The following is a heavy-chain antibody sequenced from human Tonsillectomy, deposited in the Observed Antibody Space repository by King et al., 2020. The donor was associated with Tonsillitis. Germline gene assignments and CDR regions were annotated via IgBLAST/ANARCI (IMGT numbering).Heavy chain of an antibody. CDR1: GFTFSSFA. Sequence: VQLVESGGNLVQPGGSLRLSCGASGFTFSSFAMNWVRQVPGRGLAWVSTASGSGASTNYTNSVQGQFSISRDNSKNTLYLQMDSLKVEDTALYYCAKSHRYSGNYLDAFDIWGQGTMVTVSS. D-gene: IGHD1-26*01. CDR3: AKSHRYSGNYLDAFDI. J-gene: IGHJ3*02. CDR2: ASGSGAST. V-gene: IGHV3-23*04.